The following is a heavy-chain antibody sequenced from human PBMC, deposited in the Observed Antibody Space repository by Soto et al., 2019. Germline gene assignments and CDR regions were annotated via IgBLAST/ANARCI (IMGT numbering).Heavy chain of an antibody. Sequence: SGATLGNPTQTLTLTCPFSGFSLTPRGVGVGWIRQPPGKALEWLALIYWDDDKRYSPSLKSRLTITMDTSKDQVVLTMTNMDPVDTATYYCAHKNSAGRDYWGRGTLVTVSS. CDR2: IYWDDDK. V-gene: IGHV2-5*02. J-gene: IGHJ4*02. CDR3: AHKNSAGRDY. CDR1: GFSLTPRGVG.